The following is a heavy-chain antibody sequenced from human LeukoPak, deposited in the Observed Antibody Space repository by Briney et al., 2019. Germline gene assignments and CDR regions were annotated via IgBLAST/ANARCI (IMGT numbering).Heavy chain of an antibody. V-gene: IGHV3-23*01. J-gene: IGHJ4*02. CDR1: GFTFSSHA. Sequence: PGGSLRLSCAASGFTFSSHAMSWVRQAPGKGLEWVSLIRGDSSIIEYADSVKGRSTIFRDNAKNTLYLQMNSLRAEDTAVYYCVRDLGGRSGHWGQGTLVTVSS. CDR2: IRGDSSII. CDR3: VRDLGGRSGH. D-gene: IGHD1-26*01.